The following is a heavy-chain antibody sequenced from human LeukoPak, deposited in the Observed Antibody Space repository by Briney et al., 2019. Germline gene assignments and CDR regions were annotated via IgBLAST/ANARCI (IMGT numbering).Heavy chain of an antibody. Sequence: GASVKVSCKASGGTFSSYAISWVRQAPGQGLEWMGGTIPIFGTANYAQKFQGRVTITADESTSTAYMELSSLRSEDTAVYYCARGKYDYVWGSYRLNHFDYWGQGTLVTVSS. J-gene: IGHJ4*02. CDR3: ARGKYDYVWGSYRLNHFDY. CDR1: GGTFSSYA. CDR2: TIPIFGTA. V-gene: IGHV1-69*13. D-gene: IGHD3-16*02.